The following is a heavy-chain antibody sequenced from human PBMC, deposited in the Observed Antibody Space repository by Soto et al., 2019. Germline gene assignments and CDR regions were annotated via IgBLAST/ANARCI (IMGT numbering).Heavy chain of an antibody. Sequence: EVQLLESGGGLVQPGGSLRLSCAASGFTFSSYALSWVRQAPGKGLEWISYISSRGISTYYADSVKGRFTISRDNAENSLFLQMNSLRVEDTAVYYCSRALTHYYDTSGPAFGYWGQGTLLTVSS. J-gene: IGHJ4*02. D-gene: IGHD3-22*01. CDR3: SRALTHYYDTSGPAFGY. V-gene: IGHV3-48*03. CDR2: ISSRGIST. CDR1: GFTFSSYA.